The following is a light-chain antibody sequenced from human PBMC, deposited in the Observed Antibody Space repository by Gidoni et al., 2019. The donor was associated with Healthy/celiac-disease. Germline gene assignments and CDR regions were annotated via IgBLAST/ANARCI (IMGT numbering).Light chain of an antibody. Sequence: SYELTQPPSVSVSPGQTARIICSGDALPKQYAYWYQQKPGQAPVLVIYKDSERTSGIPERFSGSSSGTTVTLTISGVQAEDEADYYCQSADSSGTYVVFGGGTKLTVL. V-gene: IGLV3-25*03. CDR1: ALPKQY. CDR2: KDS. CDR3: QSADSSGTYVV. J-gene: IGLJ2*01.